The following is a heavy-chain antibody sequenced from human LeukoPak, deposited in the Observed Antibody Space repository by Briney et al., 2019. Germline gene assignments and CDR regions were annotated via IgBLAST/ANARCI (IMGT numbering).Heavy chain of an antibody. CDR3: ARETDTAMYPKFDY. CDR1: GGSISSSSYY. V-gene: IGHV4-39*07. J-gene: IGHJ4*02. D-gene: IGHD5-18*01. CDR2: IYYSGST. Sequence: PSETLSLTCTVSGGSISSSSYYWGWIRQPPGKGLEWIGSIYYSGSTYYNPSLKSRVTISVDTSKNQFSLKLSSVTAADTAVYYCARETDTAMYPKFDYWGQGTLVTVSS.